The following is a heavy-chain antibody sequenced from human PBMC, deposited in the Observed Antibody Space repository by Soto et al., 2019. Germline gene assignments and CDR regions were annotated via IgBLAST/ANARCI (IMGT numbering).Heavy chain of an antibody. Sequence: QVQRQESGPGLVKPSQTLSLTCTVSGGSISSGGYYWSWIRQHPGKGLEWIGYIYYSGSTYYNPSLKHRVTISVDTSKNQFSLKLSSVTAADTAVYYCARDLTGYYYYYMDVWGKGTTVTVSS. J-gene: IGHJ6*03. CDR2: IYYSGST. CDR1: GGSISSGGYY. V-gene: IGHV4-31*03. CDR3: ARDLTGYYYYYMDV.